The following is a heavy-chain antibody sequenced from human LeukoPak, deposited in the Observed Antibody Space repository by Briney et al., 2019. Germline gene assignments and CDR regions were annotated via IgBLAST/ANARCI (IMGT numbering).Heavy chain of an antibody. J-gene: IGHJ6*03. CDR3: ARVCSSSGWTNLYYYYYYMDV. V-gene: IGHV4-59*12. D-gene: IGHD6-19*01. CDR1: GGSISSYY. CDR2: IYYSGST. Sequence: SETLSLTCTVSGGSISSYYWSWIRQPPGKGLEWIGYIYYSGSTNYNPSLKSRISISVDTSKNQFSLRLNSVTAADTAVYYCARVCSSSGWTNLYYYYYYMDVWGKGTTVTVSS.